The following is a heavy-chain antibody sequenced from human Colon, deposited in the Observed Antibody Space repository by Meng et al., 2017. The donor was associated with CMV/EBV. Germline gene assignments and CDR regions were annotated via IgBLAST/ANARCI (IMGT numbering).Heavy chain of an antibody. D-gene: IGHD5-12*01. CDR3: ATIGYSFGFTN. V-gene: IGHV3-13*03. CDR2: IGSVGDT. CDR1: GFTFSGRD. J-gene: IGHJ4*02. Sequence: GESLKISCAACGFTFSGRDMYGVRQVSGKGLEWVALIGSVGDTQSPGSVKGQFTVSRDNAKNSLFLQMSSLGAEDTAFYYCATIGYSFGFTNWGQGTLVTVSS.